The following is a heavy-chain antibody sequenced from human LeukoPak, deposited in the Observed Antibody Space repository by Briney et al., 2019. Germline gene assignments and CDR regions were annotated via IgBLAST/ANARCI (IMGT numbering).Heavy chain of an antibody. CDR2: ISTSSTYI. J-gene: IGHJ4*02. D-gene: IGHD3-22*01. CDR1: GFTFSTYT. CDR3: ARDDDRPDNGLDY. Sequence: KAGGSLRLSCAASGFTFSTYTMNWVRQAPGKGLEWVSSISTSSTYIYYADSVKGRFTISRDNAKNSLYLQMNSLRADDTAVYYCARDDDRPDNGLDYWGQGTLVTVSS. V-gene: IGHV3-21*01.